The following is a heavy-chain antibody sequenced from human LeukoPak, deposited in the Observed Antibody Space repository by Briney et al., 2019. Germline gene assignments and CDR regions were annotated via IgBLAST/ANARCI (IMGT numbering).Heavy chain of an antibody. Sequence: GASVKVSCKASGGTFSSYAISWVRQAPGQGLEWMGGIIPIFGTANYAQKFQGRVTITADKSTCTAYMELSSLRSEDTAVYYCARGCYSSTSCYTYWGQGTLVTVSS. CDR2: IIPIFGTA. J-gene: IGHJ4*02. D-gene: IGHD2-2*02. V-gene: IGHV1-69*06. CDR3: ARGCYSSTSCYTY. CDR1: GGTFSSYA.